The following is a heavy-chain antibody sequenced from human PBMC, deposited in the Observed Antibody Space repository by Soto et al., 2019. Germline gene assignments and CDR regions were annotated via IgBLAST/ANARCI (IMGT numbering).Heavy chain of an antibody. CDR3: ARQGFGVLHGLVDV. Sequence: PSETLSLTCSVSGGSIGSRGDYWGWIRQPPGKGLEWIGTIYYSGSTYYNPSLKSRVTISVDTSKNQFSLTLTSVTAADTAVYYCARQGFGVLHGLVDVWGQGTTVTVSS. CDR1: GGSIGSRGDY. V-gene: IGHV4-39*01. CDR2: IYYSGST. D-gene: IGHD3-10*01. J-gene: IGHJ6*02.